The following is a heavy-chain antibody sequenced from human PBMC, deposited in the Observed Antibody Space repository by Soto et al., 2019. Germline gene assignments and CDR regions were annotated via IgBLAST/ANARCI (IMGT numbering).Heavy chain of an antibody. Sequence: GGSLRLSCAASGFTFSSYAMHWVRQAPGKGLEWVAVISYDGSNKYYADSVKGRFTISRDNSKNTLYLQMNSLRAEDTAVYYCAGASTGTTYFYYYYGMDVWGQGTTVTVSS. CDR1: GFTFSSYA. J-gene: IGHJ6*02. V-gene: IGHV3-30-3*01. CDR2: ISYDGSNK. CDR3: AGASTGTTYFYYYYGMDV. D-gene: IGHD1-7*01.